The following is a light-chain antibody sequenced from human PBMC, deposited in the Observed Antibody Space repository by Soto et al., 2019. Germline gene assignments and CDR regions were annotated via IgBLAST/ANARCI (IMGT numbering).Light chain of an antibody. Sequence: DIVMTQSPDSLSVSLGERATINCKSSQTVLYSSNNKNHLAWYQQRPGQPPKLLFSWASTRESGVPDRFSASGSGPDFTLSITRLQPEDCAVYFCQQYGSSPWTSGQGTKVDIK. CDR1: QTVLYSSNNKNH. CDR2: WAS. J-gene: IGKJ1*01. CDR3: QQYGSSPWT. V-gene: IGKV4-1*01.